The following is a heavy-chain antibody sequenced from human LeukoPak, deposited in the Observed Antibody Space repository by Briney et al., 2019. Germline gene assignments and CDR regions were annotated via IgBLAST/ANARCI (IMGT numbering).Heavy chain of an antibody. Sequence: GGSLRLSCAASGFIFINYGMSWVRQAPGKGLEWVSAISGSTGSTYYADSVKGRFTISRDNPKNTLYLQMNSLRGEDTAVYYCARGYDFWSGYSFDYWGQGALVTVSS. V-gene: IGHV3-23*01. CDR1: GFIFINYG. CDR2: ISGSTGST. J-gene: IGHJ4*02. D-gene: IGHD3-3*01. CDR3: ARGYDFWSGYSFDY.